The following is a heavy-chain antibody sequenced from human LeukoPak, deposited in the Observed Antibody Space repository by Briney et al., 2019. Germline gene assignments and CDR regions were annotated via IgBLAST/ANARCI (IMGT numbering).Heavy chain of an antibody. CDR1: GYTFTSYD. CDR2: MSPDSGNT. D-gene: IGHD3-10*01. J-gene: IGHJ4*01. Sequence: ASVKVSRKASGYTFTSYDINWVRQATGQGLEWMGWMSPDSGNTGYAQKFQGRVTMTRNTSISTAYTELSSLTSDDTAVYYCARYAYGSGSYYQKPFDYWGQGTLVTVSS. CDR3: ARYAYGSGSYYQKPFDY. V-gene: IGHV1-8*01.